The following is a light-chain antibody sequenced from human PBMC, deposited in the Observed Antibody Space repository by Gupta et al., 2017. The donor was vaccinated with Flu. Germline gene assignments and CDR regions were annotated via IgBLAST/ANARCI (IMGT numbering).Light chain of an antibody. Sequence: QSVVTPPPSASGTPGQRVPISCSGSSSNIGSNTVNWYQQLPGTAPKVLIYSNNQRPSGVPDRFSGSKSGTSASLAISGLRSEDEADYYCAAWDDSLNGFYVFGTGTKVTVL. J-gene: IGLJ1*01. CDR3: AAWDDSLNGFYV. CDR1: SSNIGSNT. CDR2: SNN. V-gene: IGLV1-44*01.